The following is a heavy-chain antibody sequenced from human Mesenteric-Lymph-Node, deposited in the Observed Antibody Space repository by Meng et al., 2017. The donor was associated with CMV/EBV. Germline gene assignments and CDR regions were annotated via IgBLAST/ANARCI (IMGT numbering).Heavy chain of an antibody. J-gene: IGHJ6*02. V-gene: IGHV3-7*01. CDR3: ARDDWVRGAVDV. Sequence: GGSLRLSCAASGFTFSSYWMSWVRQAPGKGLEWVASIRLDGGEKHYVDSVEGRFTISRDNAKNSLYLQMNSLRAEDTAVYYCARDDWVRGAVDVWGQGTTVTVSS. CDR1: GFTFSSYW. D-gene: IGHD3-10*01. CDR2: IRLDGGEK.